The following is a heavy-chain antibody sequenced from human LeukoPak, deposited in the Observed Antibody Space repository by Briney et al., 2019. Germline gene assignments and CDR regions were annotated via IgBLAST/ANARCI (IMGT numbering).Heavy chain of an antibody. J-gene: IGHJ4*02. Sequence: GGSLRLSCAASGFTFDDYAMHWVRQAPGKGLEWVSGISWNSGSIGYADSVKGRFTISRDNAKNSLYLQMNSLRAEDTAAYYCAKASSLLRGPMVIYFFDFWGQGTLVTVSS. D-gene: IGHD2-21*01. CDR1: GFTFDDYA. V-gene: IGHV3-9*01. CDR2: ISWNSGSI. CDR3: AKASSLLRGPMVIYFFDF.